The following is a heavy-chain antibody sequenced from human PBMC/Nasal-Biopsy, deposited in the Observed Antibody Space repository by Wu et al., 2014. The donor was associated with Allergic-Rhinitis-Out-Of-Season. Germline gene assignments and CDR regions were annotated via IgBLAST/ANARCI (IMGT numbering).Heavy chain of an antibody. Sequence: LRLSCAASGFTFSSYWMHWVRQAPGKGLVWVSAISGSGGSTYYADSVKGRFTISRDNSKNTLYLQMNSLRAEDTAVYYCAKDQSPEVTWAEYFQHWGQGTLVTVSS. J-gene: IGHJ1*01. CDR1: GFTFSSYW. CDR2: ISGSGGST. V-gene: IGHV3-23*01. CDR3: AKDQSPEVTWAEYFQH.